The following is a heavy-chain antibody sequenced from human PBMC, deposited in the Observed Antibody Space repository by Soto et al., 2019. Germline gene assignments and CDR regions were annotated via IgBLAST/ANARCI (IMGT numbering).Heavy chain of an antibody. CDR1: GFTFSDYY. V-gene: IGHV3-11*01. CDR3: ARDHLRGMATINNWFDP. CDR2: ISSSGSTI. D-gene: IGHD5-12*01. J-gene: IGHJ5*02. Sequence: LRLSCAASGFTFSDYYMSWIRQAPGKGLEWVSYISSSGSTIYYADSVKGRFTISRDNAKNSLYLQMNSLRAEDTAVYYCARDHLRGMATINNWFDPWGQGTLVTVSS.